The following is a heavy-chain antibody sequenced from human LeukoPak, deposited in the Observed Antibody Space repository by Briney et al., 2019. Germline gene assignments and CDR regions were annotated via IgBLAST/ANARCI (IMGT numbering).Heavy chain of an antibody. Sequence: GGSLRLSCVASGFPFSSYWMTWVRQAPGKGLEWVANIKQDGSKKSYVDSVKGRFTISRDNSKNTLYLQMSGLRAEDTAVYYCATSAHIEVGTAPPPDYWGQGTLVTVTS. CDR1: GFPFSSYW. J-gene: IGHJ4*02. V-gene: IGHV3-7*01. CDR2: IKQDGSKK. D-gene: IGHD2-21*02. CDR3: ATSAHIEVGTAPPPDY.